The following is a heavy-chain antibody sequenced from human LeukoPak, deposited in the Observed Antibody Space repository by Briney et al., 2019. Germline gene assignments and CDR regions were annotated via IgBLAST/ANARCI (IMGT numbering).Heavy chain of an antibody. Sequence: ASVKVSCKASGYTFTGYYMHWVRQAPGQGLEWMGWINPNSGGTNYAQKFQGRVTMTRDTSISTAYMELSRLRSDDTAVYYCAREQYDILTGYPCFDYWGQGTLVTVSS. J-gene: IGHJ4*02. CDR1: GYTFTGYY. CDR2: INPNSGGT. CDR3: AREQYDILTGYPCFDY. V-gene: IGHV1-2*02. D-gene: IGHD3-9*01.